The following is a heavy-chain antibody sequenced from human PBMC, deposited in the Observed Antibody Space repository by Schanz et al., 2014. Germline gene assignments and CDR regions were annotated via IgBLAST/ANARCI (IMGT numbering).Heavy chain of an antibody. CDR2: IRYDGRNK. CDR1: GFTFSSYA. CDR3: AREDCSATSCYFRY. D-gene: IGHD2-21*01. Sequence: QGQLVESGGGVVQPGRSLRLSCAASGFTFSSYAMHWVRQAPGKGLEWVAVIRYDGRNKNFVESVKGRFTISRDNSKNTLYVQMNTLRAEDTAVYYCAREDCSATSCYFRYWGQGTLVTVSS. V-gene: IGHV3-33*08. J-gene: IGHJ4*02.